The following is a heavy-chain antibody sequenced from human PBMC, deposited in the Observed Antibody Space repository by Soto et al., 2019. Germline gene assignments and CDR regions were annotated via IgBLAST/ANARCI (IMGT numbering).Heavy chain of an antibody. J-gene: IGHJ6*04. V-gene: IGHV3-33*01. CDR2: IWYDGSTA. CDR1: GFDFGSYG. Sequence: QVQLVESGGGVVQPGGSLRLSCVASGFDFGSYGMQWVRRAPGKGLEWMAVIWYDGSTAYYADSVKGRFTISRDNSKNTLFLHLNSLTDEDTAVYVCARAGVRGFFVPVFYGLDVWGNGTTVTVSS. D-gene: IGHD3-10*01. CDR3: ARAGVRGFFVPVFYGLDV.